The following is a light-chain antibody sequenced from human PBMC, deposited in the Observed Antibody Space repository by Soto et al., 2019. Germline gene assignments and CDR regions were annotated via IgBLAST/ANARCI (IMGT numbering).Light chain of an antibody. CDR1: QSLGSD. V-gene: IGKV3-15*01. Sequence: EIVMTQSPGTLSLSPGDTATLSCRASQSLGSDLAWYQQKLGQAPRLLIFGASARPTGIPARISGSGSGTEFTLTISSLRSEDFAVYFCQQYYNWPRTFGQGTKVEI. CDR2: GAS. J-gene: IGKJ1*01. CDR3: QQYYNWPRT.